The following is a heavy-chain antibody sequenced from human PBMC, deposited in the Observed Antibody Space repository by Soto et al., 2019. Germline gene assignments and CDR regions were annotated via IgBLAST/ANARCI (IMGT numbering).Heavy chain of an antibody. CDR2: IYPGDSDT. CDR1: GYSFTNYW. V-gene: IGHV5-51*01. CDR3: ARPYDSYRGGCGWSAFDN. J-gene: IGHJ3*02. D-gene: IGHD1-26*01. Sequence: GESLKISCKGSGYSFTNYWIGWVRQMPGKGLEWMGIIYPGDSDTRYSPSFQGQVTISADKSISTAYLQWGGLKASDTAMYYCARPYDSYRGGCGWSAFDNWGQGTMVTVSS.